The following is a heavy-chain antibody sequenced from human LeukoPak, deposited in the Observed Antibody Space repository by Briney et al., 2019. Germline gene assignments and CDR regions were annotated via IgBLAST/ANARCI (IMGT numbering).Heavy chain of an antibody. CDR1: GFTVSSNY. CDR2: IYSGGST. Sequence: GGSLRLSCAASGFTVSSNYMSWVRQAPGKGLEWVSVIYSGGSTYYADSVKGRFTISRDNSKNTLYLQMNSLRAEDTAVYYCARDHEAANWNFDYWGQGTLVTVSS. J-gene: IGHJ4*02. V-gene: IGHV3-53*01. CDR3: ARDHEAANWNFDY. D-gene: IGHD2-15*01.